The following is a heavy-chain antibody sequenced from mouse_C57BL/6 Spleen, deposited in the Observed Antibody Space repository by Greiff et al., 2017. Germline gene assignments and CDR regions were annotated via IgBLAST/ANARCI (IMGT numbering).Heavy chain of an antibody. CDR3: ARHALDY. Sequence: EVQVVESGGDLVKPGGSLKLSCAASGFTFSSSGMSWVRQTPDKRLEWVATISSGGSYTYYPDSVKGRFTISRDNAKNTLYLQMSSLKSEDTAMYYCARHALDYWGQGTSVTVSS. CDR2: ISSGGSYT. J-gene: IGHJ4*01. CDR1: GFTFSSSG. V-gene: IGHV5-6*01.